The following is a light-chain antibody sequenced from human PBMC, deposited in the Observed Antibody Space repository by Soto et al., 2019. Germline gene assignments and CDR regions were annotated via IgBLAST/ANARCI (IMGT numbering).Light chain of an antibody. CDR3: QQYNNWPRT. Sequence: EIVMTQSPATLSVSPGERATLSCRASQSISSNVAWYQQKPGQAPRLLIYGASTRATGIPARFSGSGSGTEFTLTISSLQSENFAVYHCQQYNNWPRTFGQGTKVDTK. V-gene: IGKV3-15*01. J-gene: IGKJ1*01. CDR1: QSISSN. CDR2: GAS.